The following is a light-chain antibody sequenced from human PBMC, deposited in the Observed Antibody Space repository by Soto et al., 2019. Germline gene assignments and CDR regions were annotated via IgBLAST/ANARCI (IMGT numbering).Light chain of an antibody. J-gene: IGLJ1*01. CDR2: EVS. CDR1: SSDVGSYNL. V-gene: IGLV2-23*02. CDR3: CSYAGSSTPFYV. Sequence: QSALTQPASVSGSPGQSITICCTGTSSDVGSYNLVSWYQQHPGKAPKLMIYEVSKRPSGVSNRFSGSKSGNTASLTISGLQAEDEADYYCCSYAGSSTPFYVFGTGTKLTVL.